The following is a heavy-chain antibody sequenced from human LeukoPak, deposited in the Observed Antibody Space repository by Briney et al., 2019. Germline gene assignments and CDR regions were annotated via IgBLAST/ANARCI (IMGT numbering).Heavy chain of an antibody. V-gene: IGHV3-23*01. CDR3: AKDIFPGSDYGMDV. D-gene: IGHD3-9*01. CDR1: GFTFSSYA. J-gene: IGHJ6*02. Sequence: GGSLRLSCAVSGFTFSSYAMSWVRQAPGKGLEWVSAISGGGGTTYYAVSVKGRFTISRDNSKNTLYLQMNSLRAEDTALYYCAKDIFPGSDYGMDVWGQGTTVTVSS. CDR2: ISGGGGTT.